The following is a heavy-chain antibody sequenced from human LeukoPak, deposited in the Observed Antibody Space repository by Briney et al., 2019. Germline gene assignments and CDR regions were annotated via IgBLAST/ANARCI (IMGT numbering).Heavy chain of an antibody. D-gene: IGHD3-22*01. V-gene: IGHV3-21*01. J-gene: IGHJ5*02. CDR2: ISSSSSYI. CDR3: ARGYYDSSGYYLRWFDP. Sequence: GGSLRLSCAASGFTFSSYSINWVRQAPGKGLEWVSSISSSSSYIYYADSVKGRFTISRDNAKNSLYLQVNSLRAEDTAVYYCARGYYDSSGYYLRWFDPWGQGTLVTVSS. CDR1: GFTFSSYS.